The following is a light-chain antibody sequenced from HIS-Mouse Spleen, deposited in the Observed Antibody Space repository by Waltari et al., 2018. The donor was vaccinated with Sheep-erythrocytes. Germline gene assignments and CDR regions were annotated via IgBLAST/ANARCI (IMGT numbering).Light chain of an antibody. CDR1: SSDVGSYNL. CDR2: EGS. J-gene: IGLJ3*02. CDR3: CSYAGSSTLV. V-gene: IGLV2-23*01. Sequence: QSALTQPASVSGSPGQSITISCTGTSSDVGSYNLVSWYQQHPGKAPKLVIYEGSERTSGVSNRFSGSKSGNTASLTISGLQAEDEADYYCCSYAGSSTLVFGGGTKLTVL.